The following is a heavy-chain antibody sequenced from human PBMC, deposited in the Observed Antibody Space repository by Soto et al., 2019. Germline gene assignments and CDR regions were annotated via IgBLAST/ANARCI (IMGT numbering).Heavy chain of an antibody. CDR1: GGCISSGGYY. V-gene: IGHV4-31*03. D-gene: IGHD3-22*01. J-gene: IGHJ5*02. Sequence: PSERLSLTSTVSGGCISSGGYYWSWIRQHPGKGLEWIGYIYYSGSTYYNPSLKSRVTISVDTSKNQFSLKLSSVTAADTAVYYCARVPNGYLIGQNWFDPWAQGTLVTVPS. CDR3: ARVPNGYLIGQNWFDP. CDR2: IYYSGST.